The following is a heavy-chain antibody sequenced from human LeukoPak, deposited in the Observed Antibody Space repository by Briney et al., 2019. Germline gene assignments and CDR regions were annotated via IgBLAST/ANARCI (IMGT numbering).Heavy chain of an antibody. V-gene: IGHV3-30*02. J-gene: IGHJ4*02. CDR1: GFTFTYYG. CDR2: VRSDGSDK. CDR3: ARDTVWGRWSSSYFDY. Sequence: GGSLRLSCGASGFTFTYYGMHWVRQAPGKGLEWVTFVRSDGSDKYYADSVKGRFTISRDNSKNTLYLQMNSLRAEDTAVYYCARDTVWGRWSSSYFDYWGQGTLVTVSS. D-gene: IGHD6-13*01.